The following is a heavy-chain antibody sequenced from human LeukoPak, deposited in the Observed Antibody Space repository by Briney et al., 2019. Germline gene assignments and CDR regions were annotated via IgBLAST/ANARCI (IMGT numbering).Heavy chain of an antibody. CDR1: GESFSGYY. J-gene: IGHJ4*02. D-gene: IGHD3-3*01. CDR2: IIDTGST. V-gene: IGHV4-34*12. Sequence: PSETLSLTCVVYGESFSGYYWTWIRQPPGKGLEWIGEIIDTGSTKYNSSLKSRVTISVDTSKNEFSLNLTSVTAADTAIYYCARELASGYPPIPFDYWGQGTLVTVSS. CDR3: ARELASGYPPIPFDY.